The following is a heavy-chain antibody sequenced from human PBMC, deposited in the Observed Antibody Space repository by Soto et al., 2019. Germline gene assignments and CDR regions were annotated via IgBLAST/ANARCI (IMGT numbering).Heavy chain of an antibody. CDR3: ARNPVDKDLSYYYYGMDV. J-gene: IGHJ6*02. CDR1: GYTFTSYA. D-gene: IGHD5-12*01. V-gene: IGHV1-3*01. Sequence: ASVKVSCKASGYTFTSYATHWVRQAPGQRLEWMGWINAGNGNTTYSQKFQGRVTITRDTSASTAYMELSSLRSEDTAVYYCARNPVDKDLSYYYYGMDVWGQGTTVTVSS. CDR2: INAGNGNT.